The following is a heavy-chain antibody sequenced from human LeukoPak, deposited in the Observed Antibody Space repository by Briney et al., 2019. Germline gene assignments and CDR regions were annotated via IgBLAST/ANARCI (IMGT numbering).Heavy chain of an antibody. CDR1: GFTFGDYA. Sequence: GGSLRLSCTASGFTFGDYAMSWFRQAPGKGLEWVGFIRSKAYGGTTEYAASVKGRFTISRDDSKSIAYLQMNSLETEDTAVYLCSGGRNYYDSSGYYPLDVWGKGTTVTVSS. CDR2: IRSKAYGGTT. D-gene: IGHD3-22*01. J-gene: IGHJ6*04. CDR3: SGGRNYYDSSGYYPLDV. V-gene: IGHV3-49*03.